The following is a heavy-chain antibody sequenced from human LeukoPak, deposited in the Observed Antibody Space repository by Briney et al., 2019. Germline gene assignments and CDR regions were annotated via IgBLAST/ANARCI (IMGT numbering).Heavy chain of an antibody. CDR2: ISSSGSTI. J-gene: IGHJ4*02. D-gene: IGHD2-15*01. V-gene: IGHV3-48*03. CDR3: AVGYPTLDY. CDR1: GFTFSSYE. Sequence: GGSLRLSCAASGFTFSSYEMNWVRQAPGKGLEWVSYISSSGSTIYYADSVKGRFTISRDNAKSSLYLQMNSLRAEDTAVYYCAVGYPTLDYWGQGTLVTVSS.